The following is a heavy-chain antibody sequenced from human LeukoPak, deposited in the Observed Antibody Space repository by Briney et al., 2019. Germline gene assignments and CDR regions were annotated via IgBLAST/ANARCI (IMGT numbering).Heavy chain of an antibody. CDR3: ARYSSGWLRGYFDY. D-gene: IGHD6-19*01. CDR2: ISAYNGNT. CDR1: GYTFTSYG. J-gene: IGHJ4*02. Sequence: ASVKVSCKASGYTFTSYGISWVRQASGQGLEWMGWISAYNGNTNYAQKLQGRVTMTTDTSTSTAYMELRSLRSDDTAVYYCARYSSGWLRGYFDYWGQGTLVTVSS. V-gene: IGHV1-18*04.